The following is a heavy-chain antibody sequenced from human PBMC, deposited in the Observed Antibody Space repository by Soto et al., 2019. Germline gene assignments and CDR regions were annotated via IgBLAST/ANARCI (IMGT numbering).Heavy chain of an antibody. CDR2: FDPDEAET. V-gene: IGHV1-24*01. Sequence: QVQLVQSGAEVKKPGASVKVSCKVSGYTLNEVAMHWVRQAPGKGLEWLGGFDPDEAETIYAQHFQGRVTMTEDTSTDTVYMELSSLRSEDPALYFCTTYHGDYNSDHWGQGTLVTVSS. CDR1: GYTLNEVA. D-gene: IGHD4-17*01. J-gene: IGHJ5*02. CDR3: TTYHGDYNSDH.